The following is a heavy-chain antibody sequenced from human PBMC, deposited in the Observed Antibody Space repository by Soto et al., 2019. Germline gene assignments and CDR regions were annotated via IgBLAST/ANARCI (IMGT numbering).Heavy chain of an antibody. CDR1: GFTFSRYG. Sequence: QVQLVESGGGVVQPGRSLRLSCAASGFTFSRYGMHWVRQAPGKGLEWVAVIYYDGSNKYYADCVKGRFTISSDNSKNTPDLQMNSPRSEDTAVLYCARSQDSSSGYPFDCWGQGALVSVSA. CDR3: ARSQDSSSGYPFDC. D-gene: IGHD6-13*01. J-gene: IGHJ4*02. CDR2: IYYDGSNK. V-gene: IGHV3-33*01.